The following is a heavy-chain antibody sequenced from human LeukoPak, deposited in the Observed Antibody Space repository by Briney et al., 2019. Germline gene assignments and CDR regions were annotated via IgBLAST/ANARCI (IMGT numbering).Heavy chain of an antibody. CDR1: GFTFSSYG. CDR3: ARDTGTTAFDY. V-gene: IGHV3-33*01. J-gene: IGHJ4*02. Sequence: GGSLRLSCAASGFTFSSYGMHWVRHAPGKGLEWVAVIWYDGSNKYYADSVKGRFTISRDNSKNTLYLQMNSLRAEDTAVYYCARDTGTTAFDYWGQGTLVTVSS. CDR2: IWYDGSNK. D-gene: IGHD1-7*01.